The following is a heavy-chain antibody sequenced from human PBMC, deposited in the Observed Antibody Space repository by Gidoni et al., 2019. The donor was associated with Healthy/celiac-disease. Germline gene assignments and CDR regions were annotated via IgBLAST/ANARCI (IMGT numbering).Heavy chain of an antibody. CDR3: ARDQQGSSWSRDFDY. J-gene: IGHJ4*02. CDR1: GFTFSSYG. D-gene: IGHD6-13*01. Sequence: QVQLVESGGGVVQPGRSLRLSCAASGFTFSSYGMHWVRQAPGKGLEWVAVIWYDGSNKYYADSVKGRFTISRDNSKNTLYLQMNSLRAEDTAVYYCARDQQGSSWSRDFDYWGQGTLVTVSS. CDR2: IWYDGSNK. V-gene: IGHV3-33*01.